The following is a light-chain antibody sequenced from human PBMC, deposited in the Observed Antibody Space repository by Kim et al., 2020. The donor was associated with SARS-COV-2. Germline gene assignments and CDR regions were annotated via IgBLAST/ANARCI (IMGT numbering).Light chain of an antibody. J-gene: IGKJ1*01. Sequence: ASVGDRVTITCRASHSISTYLSWYQQLPGKAPNLLIYAASNLQSGVPSRFSGSGSGTDFTLTISSLQPEDFATYYCQQSYSSPQTFGQGTKVDIK. CDR1: HSISTY. CDR2: AAS. CDR3: QQSYSSPQT. V-gene: IGKV1-39*01.